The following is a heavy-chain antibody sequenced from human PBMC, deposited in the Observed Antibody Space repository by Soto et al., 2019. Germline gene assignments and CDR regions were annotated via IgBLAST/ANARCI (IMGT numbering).Heavy chain of an antibody. D-gene: IGHD2-15*01. CDR2: ISSSGSTI. Sequence: ESGGGLVKPGGSLRLSCAASGFTFSDYYMSWIRQAPGKGLEWVSYISSSGSTIYYADSVKGRFTISRDNAKNSLYLQMNSLRAEDTAVYYCARYCSGGSCYAQAPSLYYYYYGMDVWGQGTTVTVSS. J-gene: IGHJ6*02. CDR3: ARYCSGGSCYAQAPSLYYYYYGMDV. V-gene: IGHV3-11*01. CDR1: GFTFSDYY.